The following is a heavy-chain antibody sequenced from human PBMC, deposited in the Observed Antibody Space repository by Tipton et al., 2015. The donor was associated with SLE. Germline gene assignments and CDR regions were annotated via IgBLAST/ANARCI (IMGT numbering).Heavy chain of an antibody. V-gene: IGHV1-2*02. J-gene: IGHJ4*02. CDR2: INPNSGGT. D-gene: IGHD3-16*01. CDR3: ARDQDAQGGNCVWGSCGY. CDR1: GYTFTGYY. Sequence: QVQLVQSGAEVKKPGASVKVSCKASGYTFTGYYMHWVRQAPGQGLEWMGWINPNSGGTNYAQKFQGRVTMTRDTSISTAYMELSRLRSDDTAVYYCARDQDAQGGNCVWGSCGYWGQGTLVTVSS.